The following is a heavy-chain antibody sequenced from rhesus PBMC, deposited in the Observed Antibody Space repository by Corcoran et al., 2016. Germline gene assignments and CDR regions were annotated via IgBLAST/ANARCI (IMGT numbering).Heavy chain of an antibody. CDR1: GGSISDYYY. Sequence: QVQLQESGPGLVKPSETLSLTCAVSGGSISDYYYWNWIRQPPGKGLEWIGNIYGNSARTYYNPSLKSRVTISKDTSKNQFFLKLSSVTAADTAVYYCARDQGYSGIPYYFDYWGQGVLVTVSS. CDR3: ARDQGYSGIPYYFDY. J-gene: IGHJ4*01. V-gene: IGHV4S9*01. D-gene: IGHD6-25*01. CDR2: IYGNSART.